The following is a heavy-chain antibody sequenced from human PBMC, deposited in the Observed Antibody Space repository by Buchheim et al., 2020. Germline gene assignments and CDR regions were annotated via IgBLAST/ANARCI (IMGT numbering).Heavy chain of an antibody. CDR2: IYYSGST. CDR1: GGSISSYY. V-gene: IGHV4-59*01. CDR3: ARDPVWDAFDI. Sequence: QVQLQESGPGLVKPSETLSLTCTVSGGSISSYYWSWIRQPPGKGLEWIGYIYYSGSTNYNPSLKSRVTISVDTSKNQFSLKLSSVTAADTAVYYCARDPVWDAFDIWGQGT. J-gene: IGHJ3*02. D-gene: IGHD2-21*01.